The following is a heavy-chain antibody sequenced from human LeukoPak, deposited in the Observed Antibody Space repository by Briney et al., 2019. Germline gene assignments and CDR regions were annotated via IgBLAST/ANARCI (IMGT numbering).Heavy chain of an antibody. V-gene: IGHV3-23*01. D-gene: IGHD3-3*01. CDR2: ISGSGGST. CDR3: AKGGGSILRPLHYDFWRKYAFDI. CDR1: GFAFSGYA. J-gene: IGHJ3*02. Sequence: PGGSLRLSCAASGFAFSGYAMSWVRQAPGKGLEWVSAISGSGGSTYYADSVKGRFTISRDNSKNTLYLQMNSLRAEDTAVYYCAKGGGSILRPLHYDFWRKYAFDIWGQGTMVTVSS.